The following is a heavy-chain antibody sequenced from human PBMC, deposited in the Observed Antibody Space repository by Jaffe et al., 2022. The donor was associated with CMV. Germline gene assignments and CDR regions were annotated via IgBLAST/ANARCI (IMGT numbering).Heavy chain of an antibody. CDR2: INPTAGGP. Sequence: QALLVQSGAEVKKPGASVRVSCKASGYSFSTYYIHWVRQAPGQGLDWMGIINPTAGGPTYARKFQGRVTMTRDTSTSTIYMELSNLRFEDTAVYYCARDPRGGSLRGMDVWGQGTTVTVSS. CDR1: GYSFSTYY. J-gene: IGHJ6*02. D-gene: IGHD5-12*01. V-gene: IGHV1-46*01. CDR3: ARDPRGGSLRGMDV.